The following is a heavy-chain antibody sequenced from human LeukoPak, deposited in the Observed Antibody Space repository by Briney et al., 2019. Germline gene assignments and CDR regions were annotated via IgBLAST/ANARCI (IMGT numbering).Heavy chain of an antibody. Sequence: GGSLRLSCAASGFTFSNYWMHWVRQAPGKGLEWVSVIYSGGSTYYADSVKGRFTISRDNSKNTLYLQMNSLRAEDTAVYYCASTFYGDSPPYWGQGTLVTVSS. CDR2: IYSGGST. CDR3: ASTFYGDSPPY. CDR1: GFTFSNYW. V-gene: IGHV3-66*01. J-gene: IGHJ4*02. D-gene: IGHD4-17*01.